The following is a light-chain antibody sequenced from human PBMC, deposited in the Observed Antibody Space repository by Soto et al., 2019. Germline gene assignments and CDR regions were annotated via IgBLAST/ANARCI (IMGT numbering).Light chain of an antibody. CDR2: GAS. CDR1: QSVSSSY. CDR3: QQRSNWPIT. V-gene: IGKV3D-20*02. J-gene: IGKJ5*01. Sequence: EIVLTQSPGNLSLSPGERATLSCRASQSVSSSYLAWYQQKPGQAPRLLIYGASSRATGIPDRFSGSGSGTDFTLTISRLEPEDFAVYYCQQRSNWPITFGQGTRLEIK.